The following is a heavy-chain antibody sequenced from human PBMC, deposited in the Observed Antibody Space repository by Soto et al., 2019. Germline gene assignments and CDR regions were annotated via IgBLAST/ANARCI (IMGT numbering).Heavy chain of an antibody. CDR3: AKDTSVYQLHSYYFDY. V-gene: IGHV3-23*01. CDR1: GFTFSSYA. CDR2: ISGSGGST. J-gene: IGHJ4*02. D-gene: IGHD2-2*01. Sequence: GGALRLSCAASGFTFSSYAMSWVRQAPGKGLEWVSAISGSGGSTYYADSVKGRFTISRDNSKNTLYPQMNSLRAEDTAVYYCAKDTSVYQLHSYYFDYWGQGTLVTVSS.